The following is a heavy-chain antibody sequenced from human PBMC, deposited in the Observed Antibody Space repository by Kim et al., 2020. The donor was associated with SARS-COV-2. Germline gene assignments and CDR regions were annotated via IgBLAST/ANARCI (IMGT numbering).Heavy chain of an antibody. V-gene: IGHV4-59*09. Sequence: NPPLKSRVTISVDPSKNQFSLKLSSVTAADTAVYYCARGRVGSGSPIFDYWGQGTLVTVSS. CDR3: ARGRVGSGSPIFDY. D-gene: IGHD3-10*01. J-gene: IGHJ4*02.